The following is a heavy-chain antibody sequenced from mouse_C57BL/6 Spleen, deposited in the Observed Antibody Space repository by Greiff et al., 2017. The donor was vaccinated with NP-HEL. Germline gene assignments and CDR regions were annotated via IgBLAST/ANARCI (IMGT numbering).Heavy chain of an antibody. J-gene: IGHJ1*03. CDR2: IDPSDSET. Sequence: QVQLQQPGAELVRPGSSVKLSCKASGYTFTSYWMHWVKQRPIQGLEWIGNIDPSDSETHYNQKFKDKATLTVDKSSSTAYMQLSSLTSEDSAVYYWARSSDYYGSRGDFDVWGTGTTVTVSS. CDR1: GYTFTSYW. D-gene: IGHD1-1*01. CDR3: ARSSDYYGSRGDFDV. V-gene: IGHV1-52*01.